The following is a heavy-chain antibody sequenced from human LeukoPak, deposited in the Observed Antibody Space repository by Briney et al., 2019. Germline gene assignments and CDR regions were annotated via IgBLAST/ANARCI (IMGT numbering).Heavy chain of an antibody. Sequence: PGGSLRLSCAASGFTFSSFGMHWVRQAPRKGLDWVAVICYDASNKYYADSVKGRFTISRDNSKNTLFLQMNSLRDDDTAVYYCVRGVGVSRFNYFDPWGQGTLVIVSS. CDR1: GFTFSSFG. CDR2: ICYDASNK. J-gene: IGHJ5*02. D-gene: IGHD6-13*01. CDR3: VRGVGVSRFNYFDP. V-gene: IGHV3-33*01.